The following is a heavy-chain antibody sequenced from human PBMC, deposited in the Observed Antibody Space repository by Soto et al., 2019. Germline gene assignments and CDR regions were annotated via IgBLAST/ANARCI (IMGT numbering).Heavy chain of an antibody. V-gene: IGHV4-59*01. Sequence: QVQLQESGPGLVKPSETLSLTCTVSGGSISSYYWNWIRQPPGKGLEWIGYIYYSGSTNYKPSLRRRVTLSVDTSKKQFSLKLSSVTAADTAVYYCARDSAVASTVGAFDIWGQWTMVTVSS. CDR3: ARDSAVASTVGAFDI. CDR2: IYYSGST. D-gene: IGHD6-19*01. J-gene: IGHJ3*02. CDR1: GGSISSYY.